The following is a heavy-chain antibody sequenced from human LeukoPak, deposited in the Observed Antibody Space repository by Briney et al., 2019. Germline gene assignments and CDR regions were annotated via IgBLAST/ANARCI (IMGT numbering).Heavy chain of an antibody. V-gene: IGHV3-23*01. J-gene: IGHJ5*02. Sequence: PGGSLRLSCTASGFTFSTYTMMWVRQAPGKGLQWLATFTGLGGKYYADSVKGRFSVSRDCSTNTLYLQMNSLSAEDTAVYYCAKGDAGGKVDWFDPWGQGTLVTVSS. CDR2: FTGLGGK. CDR3: AKGDAGGKVDWFDP. D-gene: IGHD2-15*01. CDR1: GFTFSTYT.